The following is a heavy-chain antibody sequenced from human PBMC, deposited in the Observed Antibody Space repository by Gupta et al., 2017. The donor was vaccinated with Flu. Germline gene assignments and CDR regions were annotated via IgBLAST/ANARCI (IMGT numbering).Heavy chain of an antibody. Sequence: FSADWMSWVRQTPGEGLEWVANIKEDGTDKYYVDSVKGRFTISRDNAKNSLYLQMNNLRGEDTAVYFCARNSRGGVESTYWDQGTLVTVSS. J-gene: IGHJ4*02. D-gene: IGHD1-1*01. V-gene: IGHV3-7*01. CDR2: IKEDGTDK. CDR1: FSADW. CDR3: ARNSRGGVESTY.